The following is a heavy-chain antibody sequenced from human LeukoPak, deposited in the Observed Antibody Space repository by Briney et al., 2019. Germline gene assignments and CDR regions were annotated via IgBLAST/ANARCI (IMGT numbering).Heavy chain of an antibody. J-gene: IGHJ4*02. D-gene: IGHD6-19*01. V-gene: IGHV3-74*01. Sequence: GGSLRLSCAASGFTFSDYWMHWVRQAPGKGLVWVSRINSDGSSTRYADSVEGRFTISRDNAKNTLYLQMNSLRAEDTAVYYCARRHSSGWSFDYWGQGTLVTVSS. CDR1: GFTFSDYW. CDR3: ARRHSSGWSFDY. CDR2: INSDGSST.